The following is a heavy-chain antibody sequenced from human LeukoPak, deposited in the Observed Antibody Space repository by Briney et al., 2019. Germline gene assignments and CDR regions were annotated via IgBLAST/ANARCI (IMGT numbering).Heavy chain of an antibody. CDR2: ISGGGGST. J-gene: IGHJ4*02. CDR1: GFTFTSYS. D-gene: IGHD3-22*01. CDR3: ARAQVDSSGYYYFDY. V-gene: IGHV3-23*01. Sequence: GGSLRLSCAASGFTFTSYSMNWVRQAPGKGLEWVSTISGGGGSTYYADSVKGRFTISRDNSKNTLNLQMNSLRAEDTAVYYCARAQVDSSGYYYFDYWGQGTLVTVSS.